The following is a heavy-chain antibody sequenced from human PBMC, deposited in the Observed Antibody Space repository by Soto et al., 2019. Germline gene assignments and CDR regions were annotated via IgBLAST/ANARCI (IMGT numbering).Heavy chain of an antibody. D-gene: IGHD3-3*01. CDR2: INSDGSST. J-gene: IGHJ6*02. CDR1: GFTFSSYW. V-gene: IGHV3-74*01. Sequence: EVQLVESGGGLVQPGGSLRLSCAASGFTFSSYWMHWVRQAPGKGLGWVSRINSDGSSTGYADSVKGRFTISRDNAKNTLYLQMNSLRAEDTAVYYCARASPNFYDFWSGYYSDYYYYGMDVWGQGTTVTVSS. CDR3: ARASPNFYDFWSGYYSDYYYYGMDV.